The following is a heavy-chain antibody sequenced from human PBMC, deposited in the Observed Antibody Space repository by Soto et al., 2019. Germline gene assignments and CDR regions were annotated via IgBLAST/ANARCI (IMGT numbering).Heavy chain of an antibody. CDR1: GYSISSSNW. V-gene: IGHV4-28*01. D-gene: IGHD1-20*01. J-gene: IGHJ6*02. CDR3: ARLYNWNGYYYGMDV. Sequence: KPSETLSLTCAVSGYSISSSNWWGWIRQPPGKGLEWIGYIYYSGSTYYNPSLKSRVTMSVDTSKNQFSLKLSSVTAVDTAVYYCARLYNWNGYYYGMDVCGQGTTVTVSS. CDR2: IYYSGST.